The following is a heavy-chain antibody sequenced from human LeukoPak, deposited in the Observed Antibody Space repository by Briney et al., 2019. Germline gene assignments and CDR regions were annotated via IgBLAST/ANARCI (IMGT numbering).Heavy chain of an antibody. D-gene: IGHD3-9*01. CDR3: ARVWDILTGYPPDY. CDR1: GFTFSNCG. Sequence: PGGSLRLSCAASGFTFSNCGMHWVRQAPGKGLEWVSSISSSSSYIYYADSVKGRFTISRDNAKNSLYLQMNSLRAEDTAVYYCARVWDILTGYPPDYWGQGTLVTVSS. V-gene: IGHV3-21*01. J-gene: IGHJ4*02. CDR2: ISSSSSYI.